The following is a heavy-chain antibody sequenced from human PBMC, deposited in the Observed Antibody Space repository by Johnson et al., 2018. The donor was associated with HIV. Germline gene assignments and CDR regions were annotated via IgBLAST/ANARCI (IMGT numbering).Heavy chain of an antibody. CDR1: GFTFSGSA. J-gene: IGHJ3*02. CDR3: TRQADI. V-gene: IGHV3-73*01. CDR2: IRSKANSYAT. Sequence: VTLVESGGGLVQPGGSLKLSCAASGFTFSGSAMHWVRQASEKGLEWVGRIRSKANSYATAYAASVKGRFTISRDDSKNTAYLQMNSLKTEDTAVYYCTRQADIWGQGTMVTVSS.